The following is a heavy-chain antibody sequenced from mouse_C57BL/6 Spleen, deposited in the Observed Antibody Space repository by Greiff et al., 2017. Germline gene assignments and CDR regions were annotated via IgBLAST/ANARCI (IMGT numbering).Heavy chain of an antibody. CDR1: GYTFTSYW. CDR3: ARRGLYSSNYYYAMDY. CDR2: IDPSDSYT. V-gene: IGHV1-69*01. D-gene: IGHD2-5*01. J-gene: IGHJ4*01. Sequence: QVQLQQPGAELVMPGASVKLSCKASGYTFTSYWMHWVKQRPGQGLEWIGEIDPSDSYTNYNQKFKGKSTLTVDKSSSTAYMQLSSLTSEDSAVYYWARRGLYSSNYYYAMDYWGQGTSVTVSS.